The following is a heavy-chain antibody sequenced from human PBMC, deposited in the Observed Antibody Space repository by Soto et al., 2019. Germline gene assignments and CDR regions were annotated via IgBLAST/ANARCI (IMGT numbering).Heavy chain of an antibody. D-gene: IGHD1-1*01. CDR1: GFTFSRYG. Sequence: PGGSLRLSCEASGFTFSRYGMHWVRQAPGMGLEWVAVISWDGLAQYYGDSVKGRFTISRDNSQSTLYLQMNSLRTEDTAIYYCAKETIQVGGPNYFDYWGQGVLVTVYS. CDR2: ISWDGLAQ. J-gene: IGHJ4*02. CDR3: AKETIQVGGPNYFDY. V-gene: IGHV3-30*18.